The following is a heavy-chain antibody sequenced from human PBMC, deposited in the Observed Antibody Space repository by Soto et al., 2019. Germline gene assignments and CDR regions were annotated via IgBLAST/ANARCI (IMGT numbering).Heavy chain of an antibody. CDR3: ASSKVYYYDSSGYSFDY. J-gene: IGHJ4*02. CDR2: IYYSGSI. CDR1: GGSISSYY. Sequence: PSETLSLTCTVSGGSISSYYWSWIRQPPGKGLEWIGYIYYSGSINYNPSLKSRVTISVDTSKNQFSLKLSSVTAADTAVYYCASSKVYYYDSSGYSFDYWGQGTLVTVSS. V-gene: IGHV4-59*01. D-gene: IGHD3-22*01.